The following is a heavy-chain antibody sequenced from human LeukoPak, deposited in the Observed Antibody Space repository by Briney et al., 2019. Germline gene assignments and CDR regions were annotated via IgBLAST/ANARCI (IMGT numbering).Heavy chain of an antibody. CDR3: AKLPPDITIFGVVTYPFDY. J-gene: IGHJ4*02. CDR2: IRYDGSNK. Sequence: HPGGSLRLSCAASGFTFSSYGMHWVRQAPGKGLEWVAFIRYDGSNKYYADSVKGRFTISRDNSKNTLYLQMNSLRAEDTAVYYCAKLPPDITIFGVVTYPFDYWGQGTLVTVSS. D-gene: IGHD3-3*01. V-gene: IGHV3-30*02. CDR1: GFTFSSYG.